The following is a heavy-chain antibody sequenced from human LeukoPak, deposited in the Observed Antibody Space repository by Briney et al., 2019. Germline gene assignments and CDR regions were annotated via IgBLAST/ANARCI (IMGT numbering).Heavy chain of an antibody. CDR3: GRSGGYSYGHVDY. D-gene: IGHD5-18*01. V-gene: IGHV3-74*01. CDR2: INSDGTST. J-gene: IGHJ4*02. Sequence: GGSLRLSCAAPGFTFSSQWMHWVRQTPGKGLVWISRINSDGTSTKYADSVKGRFTISRDNAKNTLYLQMNSLRAEDTAVYYCGRSGGYSYGHVDYWGQGSLVTVSS. CDR1: GFTFSSQW.